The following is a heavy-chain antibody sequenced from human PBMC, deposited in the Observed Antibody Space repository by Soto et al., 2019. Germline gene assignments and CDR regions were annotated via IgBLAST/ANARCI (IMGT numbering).Heavy chain of an antibody. Sequence: EVQLLESGGGLVQPGGSVRLSCAASGFTFSSFAMIWVRQAPGKGLEWVSAISSGGGSTYYAESVKGRFTISRDNSKNTLDLQMNSLRAEDTAVYYCARVPMPLYRSSWYYFDFWGQGILVTVSS. CDR3: ARVPMPLYRSSWYYFDF. V-gene: IGHV3-23*01. J-gene: IGHJ4*02. D-gene: IGHD6-13*01. CDR2: ISSGGGST. CDR1: GFTFSSFA.